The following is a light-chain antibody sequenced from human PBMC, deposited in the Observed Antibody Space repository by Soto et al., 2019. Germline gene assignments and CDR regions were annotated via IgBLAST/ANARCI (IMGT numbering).Light chain of an antibody. Sequence: EIVLTQSPATLSLSPGERATLSCSASQSVSSYLAWYQQKPGQAPRLLIYDASNRATGISASFSGSGSGTDFTLTIRSLEPEDFAVYYCQQRSNWLFTFGPGTKVDIK. V-gene: IGKV3-11*01. CDR2: DAS. CDR3: QQRSNWLFT. J-gene: IGKJ3*01. CDR1: QSVSSY.